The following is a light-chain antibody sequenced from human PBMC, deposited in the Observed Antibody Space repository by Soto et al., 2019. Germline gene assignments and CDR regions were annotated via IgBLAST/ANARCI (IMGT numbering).Light chain of an antibody. Sequence: EIVMTQSPATLSVSPGERATLSCRASQSVSSNLAWYKQKPGQAPRLLIYGASTRATGASTRATGIPARFSGSGSGTEFTLTISSLQSEDFAVYYCQQYNNWPLTFGPGTKVDIK. CDR3: QQYNNWPLT. J-gene: IGKJ3*01. CDR1: QSVSSN. V-gene: IGKV3-15*01. CDR2: GAS.